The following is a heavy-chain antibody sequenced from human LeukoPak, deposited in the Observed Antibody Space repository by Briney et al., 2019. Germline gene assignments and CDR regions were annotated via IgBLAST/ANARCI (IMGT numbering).Heavy chain of an antibody. CDR3: ARGAATHDDV. CDR2: IIPILGIA. CDR1: GGTFSSYA. J-gene: IGHJ6*02. V-gene: IGHV1-69*04. Sequence: SVTVSFKATGGTFSSYAISWVRQAPGQGLEWMGRIIPILGIANYAQKFQGIVTITADKSTSTAYMELSSLRSEDTAVYYCARGAATHDDVWGQGTTVTVSS. D-gene: IGHD2-15*01.